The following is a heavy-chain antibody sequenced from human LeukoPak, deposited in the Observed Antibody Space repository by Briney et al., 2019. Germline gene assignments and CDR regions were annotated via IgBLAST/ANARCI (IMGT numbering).Heavy chain of an antibody. D-gene: IGHD1-1*01. CDR2: INHRGDT. V-gene: IGHV4-34*01. CDR1: GGSFSAYY. J-gene: IGHJ4*03. CDR3: ARGPTISETGYFDY. Sequence: SETLSLTCAVYGGSFSAYYWSWIRQSPGKGLEWIAEINHRGDTNYNPSVKSRVSISVDTSKNQFSLRVTSLTAADTAVYYCARGPTISETGYFDYWGQGTLVTVSS.